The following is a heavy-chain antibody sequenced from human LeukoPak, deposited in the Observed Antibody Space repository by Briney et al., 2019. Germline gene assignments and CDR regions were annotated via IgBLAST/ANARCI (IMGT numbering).Heavy chain of an antibody. CDR3: AGDQLALNALDM. J-gene: IGHJ3*02. Sequence: PSGTLSLTCTVSGGSISSHYWSWIRQSPGNGLEWIGYISYIGSTNYSPSLKSRLTISIDKSKNQFSLRLSSVTAADTAVYFCAGDQLALNALDMWGQGTMVTVSS. D-gene: IGHD1-1*01. V-gene: IGHV4-59*11. CDR2: ISYIGST. CDR1: GGSISSHY.